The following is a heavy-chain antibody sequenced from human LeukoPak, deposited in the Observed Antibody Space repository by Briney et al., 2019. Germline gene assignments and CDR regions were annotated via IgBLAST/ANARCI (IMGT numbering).Heavy chain of an antibody. D-gene: IGHD6-6*01. CDR3: AKVVEQIAAPPTYYFDY. Sequence: GGSLRLSCAASGFTFSSYAMSWVRQAPGKGLEWVSAISGSGGSTYYADSVKGRFTISRDNSKNTLYLQMNSLRAEDTAVYYCAKVVEQIAAPPTYYFDYWGQGTLVTVSS. V-gene: IGHV3-23*01. J-gene: IGHJ4*02. CDR1: GFTFSSYA. CDR2: ISGSGGST.